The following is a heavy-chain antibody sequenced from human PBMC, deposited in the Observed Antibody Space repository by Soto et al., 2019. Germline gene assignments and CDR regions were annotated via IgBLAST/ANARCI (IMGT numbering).Heavy chain of an antibody. CDR2: IYYSGSA. Sequence: QLQLQESGPGLVKPSETLSLTCTVSGGSISSSTYYWGWIRQPPGKGLEWIGMIYYSGSAYYNPSLKRRVTISIDTSKNQFSLRLSSVTAADTAVYYGARHGVDYGDYASYYYYGMDVWGRGTTVTVSS. D-gene: IGHD4-17*01. CDR3: ARHGVDYGDYASYYYYGMDV. CDR1: GGSISSSTYY. J-gene: IGHJ6*02. V-gene: IGHV4-39*01.